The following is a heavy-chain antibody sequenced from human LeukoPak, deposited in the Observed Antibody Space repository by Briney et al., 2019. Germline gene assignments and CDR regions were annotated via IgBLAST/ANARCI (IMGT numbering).Heavy chain of an antibody. CDR1: GFTFSTYS. V-gene: IGHV3-48*02. D-gene: IGHD5-24*01. J-gene: IGHJ4*02. Sequence: GSLRLSCVVSGFTFSTYSMHWVRQAPGKGLEWVSFITSTSVNIYYADSVKGRFTISRDNAQNSLFLHMSSLRDEDTAVYYCARGDGFHHFDYWGQGALVTVSS. CDR3: ARGDGFHHFDY. CDR2: ITSTSVNI.